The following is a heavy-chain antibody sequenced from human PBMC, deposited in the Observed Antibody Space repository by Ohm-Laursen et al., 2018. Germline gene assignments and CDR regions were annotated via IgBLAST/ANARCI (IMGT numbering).Heavy chain of an antibody. CDR1: GFTFSNFG. V-gene: IGHV3-33*01. D-gene: IGHD5/OR15-5a*01. J-gene: IGHJ3*02. CDR3: AREFYVGRAFDI. CDR2: IWFDGSST. Sequence: SLRLSCAAPGFTFSNFGMHWVRQAPGKGLEWVAVIWFDGSSTYYADSVKGRFTVSRDNSKNTLYLQMNSLRVEDTAVYYCAREFYVGRAFDIWGQGTMVTVSS.